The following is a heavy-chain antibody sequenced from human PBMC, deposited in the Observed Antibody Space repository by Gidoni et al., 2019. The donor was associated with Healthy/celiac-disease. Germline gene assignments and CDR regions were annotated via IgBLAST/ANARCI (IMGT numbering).Heavy chain of an antibody. CDR3: ARELDAAYCSSTSCYTRFDP. D-gene: IGHD2-2*02. CDR2: IIPIFGTA. Sequence: QVQLVQSGAEVKKPGSSVKVSCKASGGTFSSYAISWVRQAPGQGLEWMGGIIPIFGTANYAQKVQGRVTITADKSTSTAYMELSSLRSEDTAVYYCARELDAAYCSSTSCYTRFDPWGQGTLVTVSS. CDR1: GGTFSSYA. J-gene: IGHJ5*02. V-gene: IGHV1-69*06.